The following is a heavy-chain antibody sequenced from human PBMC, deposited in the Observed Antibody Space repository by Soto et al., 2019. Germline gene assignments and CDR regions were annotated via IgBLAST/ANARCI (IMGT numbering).Heavy chain of an antibody. CDR3: ANPGGSRPSDAFDI. CDR1: GFTFSSYA. CDR2: ISGSGGST. J-gene: IGHJ3*02. V-gene: IGHV3-23*01. D-gene: IGHD2-15*01. Sequence: EVQLLESGGGLVQPGGSLRLSCAASGFTFSSYAMSWVRQAPVKGLEWVSAISGSGGSTYHADPVKGRFTISRDNSKNTLYLHMNSLRAEDTAVYHCANPGGSRPSDAFDIWGQGRMVTVSS.